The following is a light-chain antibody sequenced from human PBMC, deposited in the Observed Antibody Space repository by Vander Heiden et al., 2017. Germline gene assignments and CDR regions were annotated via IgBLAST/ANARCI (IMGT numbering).Light chain of an antibody. Sequence: IVMTQSPDSLAVSLGERATINCKSSQSVLYSSNNKNYLAWYQQKPGQPPKLLIYWASTRESGVPDRFSGSGSGTDFTLTISSLQAEDVAVYYCQQYSSTPFTFGPGTKVDIK. J-gene: IGKJ3*01. V-gene: IGKV4-1*01. CDR2: WAS. CDR1: QSVLYSSNNKNY. CDR3: QQYSSTPFT.